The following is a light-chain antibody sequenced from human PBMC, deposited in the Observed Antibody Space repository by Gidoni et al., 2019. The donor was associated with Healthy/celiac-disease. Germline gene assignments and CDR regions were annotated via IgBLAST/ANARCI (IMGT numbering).Light chain of an antibody. V-gene: IGKV4-1*01. CDR1: QSVLYSSHNKNY. CDR2: CAS. Sequence: IVITQSPDSLAVSLGERATINCKSSQSVLYSSHNKNYLAWYQQQPGHPPQLLIYCASTWASGVPERCSSSGSGTDSTLTISIVQAEDVAVYYCQQYYITWCSFGHGTKLEIK. CDR3: QQYYITWCS. J-gene: IGKJ2*04.